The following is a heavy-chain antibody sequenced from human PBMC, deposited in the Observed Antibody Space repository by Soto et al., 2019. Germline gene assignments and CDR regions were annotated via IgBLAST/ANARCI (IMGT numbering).Heavy chain of an antibody. CDR2: IYWDDDK. Sequence: QITLKESGPTLVKPTQTLTLTCTFSGFSLSTSGVGVGWIRQPPGKALEWLALIYWDDDKRYSPSLKSRLTIPKDTSKNQVVLTMTNMDPVDTATYYCAHRRGIAVAGYWFDPWGQGTLVTVSS. CDR3: AHRRGIAVAGYWFDP. CDR1: GFSLSTSGVG. V-gene: IGHV2-5*02. D-gene: IGHD6-19*01. J-gene: IGHJ5*02.